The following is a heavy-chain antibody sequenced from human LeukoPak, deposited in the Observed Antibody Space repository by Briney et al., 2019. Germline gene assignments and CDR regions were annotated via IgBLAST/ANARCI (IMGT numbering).Heavy chain of an antibody. CDR1: GFTFSSYE. V-gene: IGHV3-53*01. Sequence: GGSLRLSCAASGFTFSSYEMNWVRQAPGQGLEWVSVIYSGGSTYYADSVKGRFAISRDNSKNTLYLQMNSLRAEDTAVYYCARFGSREHAFDIWGQGTVVTVSS. D-gene: IGHD1-1*01. J-gene: IGHJ3*02. CDR3: ARFGSREHAFDI. CDR2: IYSGGST.